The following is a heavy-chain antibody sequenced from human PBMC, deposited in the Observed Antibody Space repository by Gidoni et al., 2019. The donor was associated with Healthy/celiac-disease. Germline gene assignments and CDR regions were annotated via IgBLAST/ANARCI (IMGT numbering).Heavy chain of an antibody. CDR1: GYTFTSYA. CDR2: ITAGNGNT. J-gene: IGHJ4*02. Sequence: QVQLVQSGAEVKKPGASVKVSCKASGYTFTSYAMHWVRQAPGQRLEWMGWITAGNGNTKYSQKFQGRVTITRDTSASTAYMELSSLRSEDTAVYYCASGAKIEGNGAFDYWGQGTLVTVSS. CDR3: ASGAKIEGNGAFDY. D-gene: IGHD3-10*01. V-gene: IGHV1-3*01.